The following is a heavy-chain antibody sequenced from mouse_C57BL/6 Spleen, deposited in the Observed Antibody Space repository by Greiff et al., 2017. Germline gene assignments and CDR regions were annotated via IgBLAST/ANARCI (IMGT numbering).Heavy chain of an antibody. V-gene: IGHV5-17*01. CDR3: ARLTGRFAY. D-gene: IGHD4-1*01. J-gene: IGHJ3*01. Sequence: EVKLMESGGGLVKPGASLKLSCAASGFTFSDYGMHWVRQAPEQGLEWVAYISSGSSTIYYADTVKGRFTISRDNAKNTLFLQMTSLRSEDTAMYYCARLTGRFAYWGQGTLVTVSA. CDR1: GFTFSDYG. CDR2: ISSGSSTI.